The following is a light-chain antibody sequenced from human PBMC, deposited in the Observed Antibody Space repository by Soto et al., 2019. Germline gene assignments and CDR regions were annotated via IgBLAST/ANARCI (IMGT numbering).Light chain of an antibody. V-gene: IGKV1-27*01. CDR1: QGISNY. Sequence: DIQMTQSPSSLSASVGDRVTITCRASQGISNYLAWYQQKPGKVPKLLIYAASTLQSGVPSRFSGSGSGTDFTLTISRLEPEDFAVYYCQQYGSSPPTWTFGQGTKVEIK. J-gene: IGKJ1*01. CDR3: QQYGSSPPTWT. CDR2: AAS.